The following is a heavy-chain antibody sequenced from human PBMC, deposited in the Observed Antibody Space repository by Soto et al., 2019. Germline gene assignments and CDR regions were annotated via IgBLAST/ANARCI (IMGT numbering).Heavy chain of an antibody. CDR3: ASRASGTCSEAFEI. CDR2: ISAYSGNA. CDR1: GFSFTSYG. J-gene: IGHJ3*02. V-gene: IGHV1-18*04. D-gene: IGHD1-1*01. Sequence: QAQLVQSGAEVKKPGASVKVSCKASGFSFTSYGFSWVRQAPGQGLELMGWISAYSGNAKSEEKIQDRVTMTTDTATSPVYMEVTRPSADETPAYNCASRASGTCSEAFEIWGPGTMVPVSS.